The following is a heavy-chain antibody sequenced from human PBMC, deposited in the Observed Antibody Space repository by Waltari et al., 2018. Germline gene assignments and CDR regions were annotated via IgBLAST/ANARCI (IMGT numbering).Heavy chain of an antibody. D-gene: IGHD2-21*01. CDR2: INPGGGST. CDR3: ARDTGALWMDV. Sequence: QVQLVQSGAEVKKPGASVKISCKTSEYTFTSSYIHWVRQAPGQGLEWMGIINPGGGSTIYAQKFQGRVTMTRDTSTSTVYMELSSLRSEDTAVYHCARDTGALWMDVWGQGTTVTVSS. CDR1: EYTFTSSY. V-gene: IGHV1-46*01. J-gene: IGHJ6*02.